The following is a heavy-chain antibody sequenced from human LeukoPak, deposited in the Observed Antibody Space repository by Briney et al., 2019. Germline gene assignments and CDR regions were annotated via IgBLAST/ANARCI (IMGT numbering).Heavy chain of an antibody. J-gene: IGHJ4*02. Sequence: GRSLRLSCAASGFTFSNYGMHWVRQAPGKGLEWVAVISYDGSNKYYADSVKGRFTISRDNSKSTLYLQMNSLRAEDTAVYYSAKDSSLAAADYWGQETLVPVSS. CDR2: ISYDGSNK. V-gene: IGHV3-30*18. CDR1: GFTFSNYG. CDR3: AKDSSLAAADY. D-gene: IGHD6-13*01.